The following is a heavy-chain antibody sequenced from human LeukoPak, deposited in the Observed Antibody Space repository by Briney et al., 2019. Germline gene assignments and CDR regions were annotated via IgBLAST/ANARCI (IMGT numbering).Heavy chain of an antibody. CDR1: GGSISSGDYY. CDR2: IYYSGST. V-gene: IGHV4-30-4*08. D-gene: IGHD3-10*01. Sequence: SQTLSLTCTVSGGSISSGDYYWRWIRQPPGKGVEWIGYIYYSGSTYYNPDRKSRITITVDRTENKVSLRLSSVTAADTAVYYCARDDVVYGSGGGAEYYFDYWGQGTLVTVSS. CDR3: ARDDVVYGSGGGAEYYFDY. J-gene: IGHJ4*02.